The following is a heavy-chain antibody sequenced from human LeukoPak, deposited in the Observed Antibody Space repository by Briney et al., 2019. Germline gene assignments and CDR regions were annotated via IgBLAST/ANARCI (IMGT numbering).Heavy chain of an antibody. Sequence: GGSLRLSCAASGFTFSDSWMSWIRQTPGKGLEWVANIKPDGSGIYYVDSVKGRFTISRDNAKNSLYLQMSSLRAEDTAVYYCAPGGGAFWGQGTLVTVSS. CDR3: APGGGAF. CDR2: IKPDGSGI. V-gene: IGHV3-7*05. D-gene: IGHD2-15*01. CDR1: GFTFSDSW. J-gene: IGHJ4*02.